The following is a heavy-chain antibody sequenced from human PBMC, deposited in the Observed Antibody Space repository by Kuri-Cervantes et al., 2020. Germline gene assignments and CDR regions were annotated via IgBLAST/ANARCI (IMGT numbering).Heavy chain of an antibody. D-gene: IGHD2-2*01. CDR3: ARSWDIVVVPTKHTYYYYGMDV. Sequence: ASGKVCFKVSGYTLTELSMHWVRQAPGKGLEWMGWMNPNSGNTGYAQKFQGRVTMTRNTSISTAYMELSSLRSEDTAVYYCARSWDIVVVPTKHTYYYYGMDVWGQGTTVTVSS. J-gene: IGHJ6*02. CDR2: MNPNSGNT. V-gene: IGHV1-8*01. CDR1: GYTLTELS.